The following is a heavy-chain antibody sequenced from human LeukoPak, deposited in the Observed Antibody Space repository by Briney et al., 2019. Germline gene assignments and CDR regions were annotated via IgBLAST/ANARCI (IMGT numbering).Heavy chain of an antibody. Sequence: GGSLRLSCAASGFTVSSTYMAWVRQAPGKGLVWVSRINSDGSSRDYADSVKGRFTISRDNAKNTLYLQMKSLRAEDTAVYYCARSHRGAYYYYGMDVWGQGTTVTVSS. CDR2: INSDGSSR. J-gene: IGHJ6*02. V-gene: IGHV3-74*01. D-gene: IGHD3-16*01. CDR1: GFTVSSTY. CDR3: ARSHRGAYYYYGMDV.